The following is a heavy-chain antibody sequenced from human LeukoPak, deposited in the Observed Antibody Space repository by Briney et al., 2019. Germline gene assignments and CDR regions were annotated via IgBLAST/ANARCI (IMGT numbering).Heavy chain of an antibody. V-gene: IGHV4-59*01. D-gene: IGHD2-21*02. CDR2: IYYSGST. J-gene: IGHJ4*02. Sequence: SETLSLTCTVSGGSISSYYWSWIRQPPGKGLEWIGYIYYSGSTNYNPSLKSRVTISVDTSKNQFSLKLSSVAAADTAVYYCARAYCVGDCTVLHIYFDNWGQGTLVTVSS. CDR1: GGSISSYY. CDR3: ARAYCVGDCTVLHIYFDN.